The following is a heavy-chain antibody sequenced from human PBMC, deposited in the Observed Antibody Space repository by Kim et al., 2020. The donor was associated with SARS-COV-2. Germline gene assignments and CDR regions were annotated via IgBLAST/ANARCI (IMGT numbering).Heavy chain of an antibody. CDR3: ATSFRYFDWSIFDY. Sequence: GESLKISCKGSGYSFTSYWIGWVRQMPGKGLEWMGIIYPGYSDTRYSPSFQGQVTISADKSISTAYLQWSSLKASDTAIYYCATSFRYFDWSIFDYWGQGTLVTVSS. CDR2: IYPGYSDT. CDR1: GYSFTSYW. D-gene: IGHD3-9*01. V-gene: IGHV5-51*01. J-gene: IGHJ4*02.